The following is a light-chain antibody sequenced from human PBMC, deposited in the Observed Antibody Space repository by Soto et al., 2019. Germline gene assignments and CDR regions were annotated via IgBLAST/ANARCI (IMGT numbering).Light chain of an antibody. Sequence: DIQMTQSPSTLSASVGDRVTITCRASQSIVRWMAWYQQKPGKAPKLLIYDASSLEDGVPSRFSGSRSGTEFTLTLSSLQPDDFATYYCQQYHSYSWTFGQGTKVEIK. CDR2: DAS. CDR3: QQYHSYSWT. J-gene: IGKJ1*01. CDR1: QSIVRW. V-gene: IGKV1-5*01.